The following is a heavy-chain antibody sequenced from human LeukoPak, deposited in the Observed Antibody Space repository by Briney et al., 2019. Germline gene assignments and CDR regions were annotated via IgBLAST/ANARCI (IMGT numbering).Heavy chain of an antibody. CDR3: AKDHRDCSSTSCYRVYYYYYMDV. V-gene: IGHV3-30-3*01. Sequence: GGSLRLSCAASGFTFSSYAMHWVRQAPGKGLEWVAVISYDGSNKYYADSVKGRFTISRDNSKNTLYLQMNSLRAEDTAVYYCAKDHRDCSSTSCYRVYYYYYMDVWGKGTTVTVSS. J-gene: IGHJ6*03. CDR1: GFTFSSYA. D-gene: IGHD2-2*02. CDR2: ISYDGSNK.